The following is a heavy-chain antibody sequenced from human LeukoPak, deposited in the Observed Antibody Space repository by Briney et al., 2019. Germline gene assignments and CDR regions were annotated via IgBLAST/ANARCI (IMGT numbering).Heavy chain of an antibody. CDR3: ARAGCGGGWYYFHHLGLGWFDP. V-gene: IGHV1-46*01. CDR1: GYTFTSYY. CDR2: INPSGGST. J-gene: IGHJ5*02. Sequence: ASVKVSCKASGYTFTSYYMHWVRQAPGQGLEWMGIINPSGGSTSYAQKFQGRVTMTRDTSTSTVYMELSSLRSEDTAVYYCARAGCGGGWYYFHHLGLGWFDPWGQGTLVTVSS. D-gene: IGHD2-21*01.